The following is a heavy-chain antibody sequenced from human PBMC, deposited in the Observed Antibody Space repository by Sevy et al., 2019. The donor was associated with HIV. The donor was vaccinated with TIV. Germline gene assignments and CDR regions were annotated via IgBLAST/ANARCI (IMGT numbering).Heavy chain of an antibody. CDR1: GGSISSGGYY. D-gene: IGHD3-10*01. J-gene: IGHJ6*03. V-gene: IGHV4-31*03. CDR3: ASGITMVRGLGVYYYYMDV. Sequence: SETLSLTCTVSGGSISSGGYYWSWIRQHPGKGLEWIGYIYYSGSTYYNPSLKSRVTISVDTSKNQFSLKLSSVTAADTAVYSCASGITMVRGLGVYYYYMDVWGKGTTVTVSS. CDR2: IYYSGST.